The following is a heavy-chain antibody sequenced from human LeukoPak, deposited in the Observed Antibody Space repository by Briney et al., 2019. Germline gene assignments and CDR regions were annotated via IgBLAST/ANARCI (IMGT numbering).Heavy chain of an antibody. J-gene: IGHJ3*02. D-gene: IGHD3-3*01. Sequence: PGGSLRLSCAASGFTFSSYPMHWVRQAPGKGLEWVAVIWYDGSNKYYADSVKGRFTISRDNSKNTLYLQMNSLRVEDTAVYYCARSGYQLAFDIWGQGTMVTVSS. CDR3: ARSGYQLAFDI. CDR1: GFTFSSYP. V-gene: IGHV3-33*08. CDR2: IWYDGSNK.